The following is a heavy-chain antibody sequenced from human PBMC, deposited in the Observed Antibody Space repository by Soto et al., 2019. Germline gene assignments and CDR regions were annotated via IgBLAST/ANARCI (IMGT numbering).Heavy chain of an antibody. CDR3: ARESGDSNWFDP. Sequence: PGGSLRLSCAASGVTFSSYSMNWVRQAPGKGLEWVSSISSSSSYIYYADSVKGRFTISRDNAKNSLYLQMNSLRAEDTAVYYCARESGDSNWFDPWGQGTLVTVSS. CDR2: ISSSSSYI. V-gene: IGHV3-21*01. CDR1: GVTFSSYS. J-gene: IGHJ5*02. D-gene: IGHD2-21*02.